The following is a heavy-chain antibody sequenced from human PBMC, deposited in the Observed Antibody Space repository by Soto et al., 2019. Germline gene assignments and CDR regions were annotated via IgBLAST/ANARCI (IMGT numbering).Heavy chain of an antibody. J-gene: IGHJ6*02. CDR3: AREGVKGYYDSSGYYYDV. Sequence: SVKVSCKASGYTLTSYDINWVRQATGEGLEWMGGIIPIFGTANYAQKFQGRVTITADESTSTAYMELSSLRSEDTAVYYCAREGVKGYYDSSGYYYDVWGQGTTVTVSS. CDR2: IIPIFGTA. V-gene: IGHV1-69*13. D-gene: IGHD3-22*01. CDR1: GYTLTSYD.